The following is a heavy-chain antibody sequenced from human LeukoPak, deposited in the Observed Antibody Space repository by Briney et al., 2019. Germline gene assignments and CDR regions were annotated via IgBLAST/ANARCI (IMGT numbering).Heavy chain of an antibody. CDR1: GFTFSSYA. D-gene: IGHD3-16*02. Sequence: GGSLRLSCAASGFTFSSYALRWVRRAPRERLVWVSAISGSGGRTYYADSVKGRFTISRDNSKNTLYLQMNSLRAEDTAVYYCAKWRYEVITFGGVIVPPFFDYWGQGTLVTVSS. CDR3: AKWRYEVITFGGVIVPPFFDY. V-gene: IGHV3-23*01. J-gene: IGHJ4*02. CDR2: ISGSGGRT.